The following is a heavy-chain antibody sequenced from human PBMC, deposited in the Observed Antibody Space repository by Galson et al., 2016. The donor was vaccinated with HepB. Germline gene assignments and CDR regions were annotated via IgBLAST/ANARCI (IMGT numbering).Heavy chain of an antibody. J-gene: IGHJ6*02. CDR1: GFTFSSSW. CDR3: ARDPYHDFWSGYRDYYSGMDV. D-gene: IGHD3-3*01. V-gene: IGHV3-7*01. CDR2: IKQDGSEK. Sequence: SLRLSCAASGFTFSSSWLTWVRQAPGKGLEWVANIKQDGSEKYYVDSVKGRFTISRDNAKNSLYLQMNSLRAEDTAVYYCARDPYHDFWSGYRDYYSGMDVWGQGTTVIVSS.